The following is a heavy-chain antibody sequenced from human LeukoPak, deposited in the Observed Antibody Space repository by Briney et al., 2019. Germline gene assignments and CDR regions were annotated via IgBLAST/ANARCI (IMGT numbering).Heavy chain of an antibody. CDR3: ARGGYYDSSGYYYGNHFDY. CDR2: INPNSGGT. D-gene: IGHD3-22*01. CDR1: GYTFTGYY. V-gene: IGHV1-2*02. Sequence: ASVKVSCKASGYTFTGYYMHWVRQAPGQGLEWMGWINPNSGGTNYAQKFQGRVTMTRDTSISTAYMELSRLRSDDTAVYYCARGGYYDSSGYYYGNHFDYWGQGPLVTVPS. J-gene: IGHJ4*02.